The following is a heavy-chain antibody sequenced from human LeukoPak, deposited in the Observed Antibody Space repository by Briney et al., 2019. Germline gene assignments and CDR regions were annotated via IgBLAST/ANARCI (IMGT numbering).Heavy chain of an antibody. CDR1: GGTFGSYA. D-gene: IGHD3-22*01. J-gene: IGHJ4*02. CDR3: ARHGVPFSSGSYFDY. Sequence: SVKVSCKASGGTFGSYAISWVRQAPGQGLEWMGGIIPIFGTANYAQKFQGRVTITTDESTSTAYMELSSLRSEDTAVCYCARHGVPFSSGSYFDYWGQGTLVTVSS. V-gene: IGHV1-69*05. CDR2: IIPIFGTA.